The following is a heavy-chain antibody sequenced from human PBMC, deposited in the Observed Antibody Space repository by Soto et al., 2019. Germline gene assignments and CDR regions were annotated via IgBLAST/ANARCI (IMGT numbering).Heavy chain of an antibody. Sequence: PSETLSLTCTVSGGSISSYYWSWIRQPAGKGLEWIGRIYTSGSTNYNPSLKSRVTMSVDTSKNPFSLKLSSVTAADTAVYYCARGGQWLTPNWFDPWGQGTLVTVSS. V-gene: IGHV4-4*07. D-gene: IGHD6-19*01. CDR3: ARGGQWLTPNWFDP. CDR2: IYTSGST. J-gene: IGHJ5*02. CDR1: GGSISSYY.